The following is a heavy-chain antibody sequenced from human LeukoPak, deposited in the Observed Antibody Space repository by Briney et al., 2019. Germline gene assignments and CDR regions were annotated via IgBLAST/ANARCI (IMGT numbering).Heavy chain of an antibody. J-gene: IGHJ4*02. Sequence: VASVKVSCKVSGYTLTELSMHWVRQAPGKGLEWMGGFDPEDGETIYAQKFQGRVTMTEDTSTDTAYMELSSLRSEDTAVYYCATVSQVGATTVTFDYWGQGTLATVSS. CDR3: ATVSQVGATTVTFDY. CDR2: FDPEDGET. V-gene: IGHV1-24*01. CDR1: GYTLTELS. D-gene: IGHD1-26*01.